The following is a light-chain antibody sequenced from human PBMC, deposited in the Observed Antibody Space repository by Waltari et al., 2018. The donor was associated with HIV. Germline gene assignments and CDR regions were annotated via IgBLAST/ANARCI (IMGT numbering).Light chain of an antibody. CDR1: SYTFGSNT. Sequence: QSVLTQPPSASGTPGQSVTISCSGSSYTFGSNTVTWYQQVPGTAPKLLIYSNSQRPSGVPDRFSGSKSGTSASLAISGLQSEDEAVYYCAAWDDSLDGWVFGGGTNLTVL. CDR3: AAWDDSLDGWV. J-gene: IGLJ3*02. CDR2: SNS. V-gene: IGLV1-44*01.